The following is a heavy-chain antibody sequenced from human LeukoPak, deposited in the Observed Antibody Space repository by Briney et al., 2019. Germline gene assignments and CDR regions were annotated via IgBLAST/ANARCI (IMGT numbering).Heavy chain of an antibody. CDR3: ARDPYDKGHDDAFDI. J-gene: IGHJ3*02. CDR2: ISYDGSNK. D-gene: IGHD3-22*01. CDR1: GLTFSNYA. Sequence: GGSLRLSCAASGLTFSNYAMHWVRHAPGKGLEWVAVISYDGSNKYYADSVKGRFTISRDNSKNTLYLQMNSLRAEDTAVYYCARDPYDKGHDDAFDIWGQGTMVTVSS. V-gene: IGHV3-30*03.